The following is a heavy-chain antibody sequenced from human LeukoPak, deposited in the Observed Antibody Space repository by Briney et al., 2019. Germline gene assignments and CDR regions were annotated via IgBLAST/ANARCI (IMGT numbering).Heavy chain of an antibody. V-gene: IGHV4-39*01. CDR3: ARRESSSSLVDY. CDR2: IYYSGST. J-gene: IGHJ4*02. CDR1: GGSISSSSYY. D-gene: IGHD6-6*01. Sequence: SETLSLTCTGSGGSISSSSYYWGWIRQPPGKGLEWIGSIYYSGSTYYNPSLKSRVTISVDTSKNQFYLKLSSVTAADAAVYYCARRESSSSLVDYWGQGTLVTVSS.